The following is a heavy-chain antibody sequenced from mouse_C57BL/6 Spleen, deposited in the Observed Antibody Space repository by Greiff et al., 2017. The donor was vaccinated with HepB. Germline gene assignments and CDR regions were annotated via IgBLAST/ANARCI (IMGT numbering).Heavy chain of an antibody. V-gene: IGHV1-69*01. D-gene: IGHD2-3*01. Sequence: QVQLQQPGAELVMPGASVKLSCKASGYTFTSYWMHWVKQRPGQGLEWIGEIDPSDSYTNYNQKFKGKSTLTVDKSSSTAYMQLSSLTSEDSAVYYCARGEDGYYGVHYWGQGTTLTVSS. CDR1: GYTFTSYW. J-gene: IGHJ2*01. CDR3: ARGEDGYYGVHY. CDR2: IDPSDSYT.